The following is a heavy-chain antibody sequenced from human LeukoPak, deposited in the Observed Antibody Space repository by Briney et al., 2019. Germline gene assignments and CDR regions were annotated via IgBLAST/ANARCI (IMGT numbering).Heavy chain of an antibody. D-gene: IGHD3-10*01. CDR3: AKVSYHYFGSGSYVLDY. CDR1: GFTFSRYA. J-gene: IGHJ4*02. V-gene: IGHV3-23*01. CDR2: ISGSGGST. Sequence: PGGSLRLSCAAYGFTFSRYAMSWVRQAPGKGLEWVSSISGSGGSTYYADSVKGRFTISRDNSKNTLYLQMNSLRAEDTAVYYCAKVSYHYFGSGSYVLDYWCQGTLVTVSS.